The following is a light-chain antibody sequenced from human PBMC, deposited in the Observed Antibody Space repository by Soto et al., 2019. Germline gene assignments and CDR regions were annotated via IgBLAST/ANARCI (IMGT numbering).Light chain of an antibody. J-gene: IGKJ1*01. V-gene: IGKV3-15*01. CDR2: RAS. Sequence: EIVMTQFPATLSVSPGERATLSCRASQSLSDNLAWYQQRPGQAPRLLISRASTRSTGVPARFSASGSLTEFTLAISSLQFNNSAMYYCHEYSNWPPWTFGPGTKVEIK. CDR1: QSLSDN. CDR3: HEYSNWPPWT.